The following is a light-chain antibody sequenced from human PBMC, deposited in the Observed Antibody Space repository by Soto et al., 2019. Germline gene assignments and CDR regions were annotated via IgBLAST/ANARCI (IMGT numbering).Light chain of an antibody. V-gene: IGLV3-21*04. CDR1: NIGSKS. CDR2: YDS. CDR3: QVWDSSSDHHVV. J-gene: IGLJ2*01. Sequence: SYELTQPPSVSVAPGKTARITCGGNNIGSKSVHGYQQKPGQAPVLVIYYDSDRPSGIPERFSGSNSGNTATLTISRVEAGDEADYYCQVWDSSSDHHVVFGGGTKLTVL.